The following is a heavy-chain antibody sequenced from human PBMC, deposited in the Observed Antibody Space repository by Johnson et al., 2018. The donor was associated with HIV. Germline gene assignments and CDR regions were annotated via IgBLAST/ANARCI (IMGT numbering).Heavy chain of an antibody. CDR1: GFSFDDYG. CDR3: ARDWSPWGIVGALGAFDI. V-gene: IGHV3-20*04. D-gene: IGHD1-26*01. Sequence: EVQLVESGGGVARPGGSLRLSCAASGFSFDDYGMSWVRQVPGKGLEWVSGINWNGGNIGYVDSVKGRFTISRYNAKNSLYLQMNSLRAEDTALYYCARDWSPWGIVGALGAFDIWGQGTMVTVS. CDR2: INWNGGNI. J-gene: IGHJ3*02.